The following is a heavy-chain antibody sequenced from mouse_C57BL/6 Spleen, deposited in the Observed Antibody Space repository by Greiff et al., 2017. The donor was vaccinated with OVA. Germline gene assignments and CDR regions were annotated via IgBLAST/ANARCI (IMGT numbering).Heavy chain of an antibody. CDR1: GYTFTDYY. J-gene: IGHJ2*01. V-gene: IGHV1-76*01. CDR3: ARWLLKRNYFDY. D-gene: IGHD2-3*01. CDR2: IYPGSGNT. Sequence: VQLQQSGAELVRPGASVKLSCKASGYTFTDYYINWVKQRPGQGLEWIARIYPGSGNTYYNEKFKGKATLTAEKSSSTAYMQLSSLTSEDSAVYFCARWLLKRNYFDYWGQGTTLTVSS.